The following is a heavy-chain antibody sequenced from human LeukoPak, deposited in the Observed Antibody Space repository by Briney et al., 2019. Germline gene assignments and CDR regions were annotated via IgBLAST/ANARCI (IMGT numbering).Heavy chain of an antibody. CDR1: GYTLTGYY. Sequence: ASVKVSCKASGYTLTGYYMHWVRQAPGQGLEWMGWINPNSGGTNYAQKFKGRVTMTRDTSISTAYMELSRMRTDDTAVYYCAKASSSWQNYYYYYYMDVWGKGTTVTVSS. D-gene: IGHD6-13*01. V-gene: IGHV1-2*02. CDR3: AKASSSWQNYYYYYYMDV. CDR2: INPNSGGT. J-gene: IGHJ6*03.